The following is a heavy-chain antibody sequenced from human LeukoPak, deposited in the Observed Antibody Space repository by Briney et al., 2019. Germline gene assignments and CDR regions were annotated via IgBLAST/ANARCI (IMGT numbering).Heavy chain of an antibody. D-gene: IGHD5-18*01. V-gene: IGHV4-34*01. J-gene: IGHJ4*02. Sequence: SETLSLTCAVYGGSFSGYYWSWIRQPPGKGLEWIGEINHSGSTNYNPSLKSRVTISVDTSKNQFSLKLSSVTAADTAVYYCARHRRIQLWDDYWGQGTLVTISS. CDR3: ARHRRIQLWDDY. CDR2: INHSGST. CDR1: GGSFSGYY.